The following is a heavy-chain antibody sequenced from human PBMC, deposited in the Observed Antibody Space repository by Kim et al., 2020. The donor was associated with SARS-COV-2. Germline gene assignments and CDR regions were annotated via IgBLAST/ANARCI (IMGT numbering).Heavy chain of an antibody. V-gene: IGHV3-48*02. D-gene: IGHD4-17*01. J-gene: IGHJ4*02. CDR2: ISSSSSTI. CDR1: GFTFSSYS. CDR3: ARDDPEEDYGDYVVY. Sequence: GGSLRLSCAASGFTFSSYSMNWVRQAPGKGLEWVSYISSSSSTIYYADSVKGRFTISRDNAKNSLYLQMNSLRDEDTAVYYCARDDPEEDYGDYVVYWGQGTLVTVSS.